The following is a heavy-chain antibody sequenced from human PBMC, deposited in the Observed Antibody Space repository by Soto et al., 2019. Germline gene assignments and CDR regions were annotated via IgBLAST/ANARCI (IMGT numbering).Heavy chain of an antibody. CDR1: GFDFSDYN. D-gene: IGHD6-13*01. CDR3: ATDGADQQLGY. CDR2: ISHSGDSI. J-gene: IGHJ4*01. V-gene: IGHV3-48*01. Sequence: EVQLVQSGGGSVQPGGSLRLSCITSGFDFSDYNLNWVRQAPGKGLEWVAYISHSGDSIYYADSVEGRFIISRDHAKKSLYLQMSSLSAADSAMYYCATDGADQQLGYWVQGTLVTVSS.